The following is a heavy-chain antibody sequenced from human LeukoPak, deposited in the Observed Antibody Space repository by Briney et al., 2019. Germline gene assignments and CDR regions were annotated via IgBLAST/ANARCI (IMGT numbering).Heavy chain of an antibody. CDR2: ISAYNGNT. Sequence: GASVKASCKASGYTFTSYGISWVRQAPGQGLEWMGWISAYNGNTNYAQKLQGRVTMTTDTSTSTAYMELRSLRSDDTAVYYCARAGYGDYALEGSWFDLWGQGTLVTVSS. J-gene: IGHJ5*02. D-gene: IGHD4-17*01. V-gene: IGHV1-18*01. CDR1: GYTFTSYG. CDR3: ARAGYGDYALEGSWFDL.